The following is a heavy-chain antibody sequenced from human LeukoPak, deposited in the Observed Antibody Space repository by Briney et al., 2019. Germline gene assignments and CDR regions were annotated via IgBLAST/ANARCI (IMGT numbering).Heavy chain of an antibody. CDR1: GFTFSIYS. CDR3: AREGDYGDYPY. CDR2: ISSSSSTI. D-gene: IGHD4-17*01. Sequence: PGGSLRLSCAASGFTFSIYSMNWVRQAPGRGLEWVSYISSSSSTIHYADSVKGRFTISRDNAKNSLYLQMNSLRAEDTAVYYCAREGDYGDYPYWGQGTLVTVSS. J-gene: IGHJ4*02. V-gene: IGHV3-48*04.